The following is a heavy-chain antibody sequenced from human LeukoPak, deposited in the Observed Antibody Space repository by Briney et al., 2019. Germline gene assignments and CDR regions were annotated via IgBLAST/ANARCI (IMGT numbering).Heavy chain of an antibody. Sequence: ASVKVSCKASGYTFTSYYMHWVRQATGQGLEWMGWMNPSSGNTGYAQRFQGRVTVTRSTSISTAYMELSSLRSDDTAVYYCARRSDYYDSSSYYHWGQGTLVTVSP. CDR3: ARRSDYYDSSSYYH. J-gene: IGHJ4*02. CDR1: GYTFTSYY. CDR2: MNPSSGNT. D-gene: IGHD3-22*01. V-gene: IGHV1-8*02.